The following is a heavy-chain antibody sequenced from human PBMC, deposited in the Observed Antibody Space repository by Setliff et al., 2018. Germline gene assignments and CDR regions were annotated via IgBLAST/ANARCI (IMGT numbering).Heavy chain of an antibody. CDR3: ARGGTFRYFDF. CDR2: TYYSGTA. D-gene: IGHD5-12*01. J-gene: IGHJ4*02. CDR1: GASVSGNSYY. V-gene: IGHV4-39*07. Sequence: SETLSLTCTVSGASVSGNSYYWGWIRQPPGKGLEWIASTYYSGTANYSPSLRSRLTISVDTSKNQFSLKLRSVTAADTAVYYCARGGTFRYFDFWGQGAPVTVSS.